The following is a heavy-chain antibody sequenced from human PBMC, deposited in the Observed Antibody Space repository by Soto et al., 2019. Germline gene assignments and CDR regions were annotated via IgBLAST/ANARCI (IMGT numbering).Heavy chain of an antibody. CDR2: IYSGGST. Sequence: PGGSLRLSCAASGFTVSSNYMSWVRQAPGKGLEWVSVIYSGGSTYYADSVKGRFTISRHNSKNTLYLQMNSLRAEDTAVYYCASGSPFGEFYGMDVWGQGTTVTVSS. CDR1: GFTVSSNY. D-gene: IGHD3-10*01. V-gene: IGHV3-53*04. CDR3: ASGSPFGEFYGMDV. J-gene: IGHJ6*02.